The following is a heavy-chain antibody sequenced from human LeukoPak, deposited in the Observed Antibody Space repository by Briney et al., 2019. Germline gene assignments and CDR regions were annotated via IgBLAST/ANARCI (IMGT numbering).Heavy chain of an antibody. V-gene: IGHV3-21*01. CDR3: ANHLACGSTSCPSFDD. CDR1: GFTFNTYI. Sequence: GGALRLSCTASGFTFNTYIMNWLHQAPRKGLTGVESISVSGSYNYYPHSLKGRITITRGNAKNSLYLQINSLRADDTAVYYFANHLACGSTSCPSFDDWGQGTLVTVSS. CDR2: ISVSGSYN. J-gene: IGHJ4*02. D-gene: IGHD2-2*01.